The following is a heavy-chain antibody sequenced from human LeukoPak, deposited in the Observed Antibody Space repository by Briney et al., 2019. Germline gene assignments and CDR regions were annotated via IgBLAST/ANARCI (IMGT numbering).Heavy chain of an antibody. J-gene: IGHJ4*02. Sequence: GGSLRLSCAVSGITLSNYGMSWVRQAPGKGLEWVAGISGSGGGTNYADSVKGRFTVSRDNPKNTLYLQMNSLRAEDTAVYFCAKRGVVIRVVLVGFHKEAYYFDSWGQGALVTVSS. CDR1: GITLSNYG. D-gene: IGHD3-10*01. CDR2: ISGSGGGT. V-gene: IGHV3-23*01. CDR3: AKRGVVIRVVLVGFHKEAYYFDS.